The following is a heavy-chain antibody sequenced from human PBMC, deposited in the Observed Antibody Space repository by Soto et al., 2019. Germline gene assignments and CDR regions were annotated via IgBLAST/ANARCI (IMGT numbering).Heavy chain of an antibody. CDR2: ISASGGST. Sequence: EVQLLESGGGFVQPGGSLRLSCAASGFISSAYAMSWVRQAPGKGVEWVSGISASGGSTYYTESVKGRFAISRDNSKNTLYLQMNSLRAEDTAVYYCAKDYDFEYWGQGALVTVTS. D-gene: IGHD4-17*01. J-gene: IGHJ4*02. CDR3: AKDYDFEY. V-gene: IGHV3-23*01. CDR1: GFISSAYA.